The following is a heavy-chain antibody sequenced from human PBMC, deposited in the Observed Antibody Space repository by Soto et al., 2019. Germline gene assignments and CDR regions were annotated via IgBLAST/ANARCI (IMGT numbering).Heavy chain of an antibody. V-gene: IGHV4-30-2*01. CDR3: ASGRYYYDSSGGFHGMDV. CDR1: GGSISSGGYS. Sequence: PSETLSLTCAVSGGSISSGGYSWSWIRQPPGKGLEWIGYIYHSGSTYYNPSLKSRVTISVDRSKNQFSLKLSSVTAADTAVYYCASGRYYYDSSGGFHGMDVWGQGTTVTVSS. CDR2: IYHSGST. D-gene: IGHD3-22*01. J-gene: IGHJ6*02.